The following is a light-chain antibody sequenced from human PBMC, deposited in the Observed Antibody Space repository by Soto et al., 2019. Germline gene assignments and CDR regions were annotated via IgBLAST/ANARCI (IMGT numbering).Light chain of an antibody. CDR3: MQGTHWPPT. CDR2: KVY. V-gene: IGKV2-30*01. J-gene: IGKJ1*01. CDR1: QSLENIDGYTY. Sequence: DVVMTQSPVSLPVILGQTASISCRSSQSLENIDGYTYLIWFHQRPGQSPRRLIYKVYNRDSGVPDRFSGSGSGTDFTLTISGVEAGDVGIYFCMQGTHWPPTFGQGTKVEIK.